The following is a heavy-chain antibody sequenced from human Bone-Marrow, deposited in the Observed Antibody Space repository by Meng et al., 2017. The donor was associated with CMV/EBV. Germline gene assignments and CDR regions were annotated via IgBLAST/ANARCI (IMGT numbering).Heavy chain of an antibody. Sequence: ASVKVSCKASGYTFTGYYMHWVRQAPGQGLEWMGWINPNSGGTNYAQKFQGRVTMTRDTSISTAYMELSRLRSDDTAVYYCASGNYDFWSGYLLDYWGQGTLVTVYS. CDR3: ASGNYDFWSGYLLDY. J-gene: IGHJ4*02. D-gene: IGHD3-3*01. V-gene: IGHV1-2*02. CDR1: GYTFTGYY. CDR2: INPNSGGT.